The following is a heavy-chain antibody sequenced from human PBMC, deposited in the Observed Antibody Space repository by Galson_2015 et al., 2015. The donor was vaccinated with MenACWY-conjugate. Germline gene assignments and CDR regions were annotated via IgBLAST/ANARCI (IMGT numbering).Heavy chain of an antibody. CDR3: ARDLGFCSGGTCYYVYDS. J-gene: IGHJ4*02. V-gene: IGHV3-7*03. Sequence: SLRLSCAASGFTFNNYWMNWVGQAPGKGLEWVASIKEDGSDNYYVDSVKGRFTISRDNAQNSLHLQMNSLRADDTAVYYCARDLGFCSGGTCYYVYDSWGQGTLVNVSS. CDR2: IKEDGSDN. CDR1: GFTFNNYW. D-gene: IGHD2-15*01.